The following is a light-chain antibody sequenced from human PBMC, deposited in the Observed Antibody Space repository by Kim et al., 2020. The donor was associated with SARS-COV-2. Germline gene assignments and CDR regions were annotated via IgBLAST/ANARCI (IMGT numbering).Light chain of an antibody. CDR2: YDS. Sequence: APGQTARITCGGNNSGGKTVNWYQQKAGQAPLLVIYYDSDRPSGIPERFSGSNSGNTATLIISRVEAGDEADYYCQLWDNNSDHVVFGGGTQLTVL. V-gene: IGLV3-21*04. J-gene: IGLJ3*02. CDR1: NSGGKT. CDR3: QLWDNNSDHVV.